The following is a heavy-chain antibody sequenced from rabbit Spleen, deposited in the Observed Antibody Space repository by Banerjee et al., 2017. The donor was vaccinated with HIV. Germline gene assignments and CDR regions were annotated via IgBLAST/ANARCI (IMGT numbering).Heavy chain of an antibody. D-gene: IGHD6-1*01. J-gene: IGHJ6*01. CDR2: IDGGDGST. CDR3: ARDYYSYGYGGYIEAYGMDL. Sequence: QSLEESGGDLVKPGASLTLTCTASGFSFSSSDYICWVRQAPGKGLEWIGCIDGGDGSTYYASGAKGRFTISKTSSTTVTLQMTSLTAADTATYFCARDYYSYGYGGYIEAYGMDLWGQGTLVTDS. CDR1: GFSFSSSDY. V-gene: IGHV1S40*01.